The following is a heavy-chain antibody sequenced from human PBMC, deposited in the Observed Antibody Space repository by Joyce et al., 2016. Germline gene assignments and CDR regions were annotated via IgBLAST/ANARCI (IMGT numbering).Heavy chain of an antibody. D-gene: IGHD1-26*01. CDR1: GGTFSNYV. Sequence: QVQLVQSGAEVKKPGSSVTVSCKASGGTFSNYVISWVRQAPGQGFEGMGEIVPRVGPPKYGQKYQGRVTITADKSTSTASMELSSLRSEDTAVYYCARDLGEWELLRSGAFDIWGQGTMVTVSS. V-gene: IGHV1-69*06. J-gene: IGHJ3*02. CDR3: ARDLGEWELLRSGAFDI. CDR2: IVPRVGPP.